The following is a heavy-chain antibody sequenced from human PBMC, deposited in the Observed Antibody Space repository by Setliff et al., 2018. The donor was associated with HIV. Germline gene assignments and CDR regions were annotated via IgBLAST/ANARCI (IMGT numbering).Heavy chain of an antibody. CDR1: GDSVSSNSAA. J-gene: IGHJ6*03. CDR3: ACGAAAGTDYYYYYYMDV. CDR2: TYYRSKWYN. V-gene: IGHV6-1*01. D-gene: IGHD6-13*01. Sequence: SQTLSLTCGISGDSVSSNSAAWNWIRQSPSRGLEWLGRTYYRSKWYNDYAGSVKSRITINPDTSKNQFSLQLSSVTAADTAVYYCACGAAAGTDYYYYYYMDVWGKGTTVTVSS.